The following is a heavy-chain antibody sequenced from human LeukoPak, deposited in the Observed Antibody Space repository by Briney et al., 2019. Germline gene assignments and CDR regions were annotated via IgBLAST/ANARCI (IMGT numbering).Heavy chain of an antibody. V-gene: IGHV3-48*01. Sequence: GGSLRLSCAASGFTFSSYSMNWVRQAPGKGLEWVSYISSSSSTIYYADSVKGRFTISRDNAKNSLYLQINSLRAEDTAVYYCASGSSYSPNWFDPWGQGTLVTVSS. CDR2: ISSSSSTI. J-gene: IGHJ5*02. CDR3: ASGSSYSPNWFDP. D-gene: IGHD2-15*01. CDR1: GFTFSSYS.